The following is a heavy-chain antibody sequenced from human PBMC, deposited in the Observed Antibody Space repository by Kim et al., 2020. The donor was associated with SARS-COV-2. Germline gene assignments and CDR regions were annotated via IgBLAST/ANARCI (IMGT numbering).Heavy chain of an antibody. Sequence: ASVKVFCKASGYTFTMNAISWVRQAPGQGLEWMGWINTDTGNPTYAQAFTRRFVFSVDTPVTTAYLQISSLEPEDTALYYCTRVILGTYRYTDYWGQGTLVTVSS. D-gene: IGHD3-16*02. CDR1: GYTFTMNA. CDR2: INTDTGNP. V-gene: IGHV7-4-1*02. J-gene: IGHJ4*02. CDR3: TRVILGTYRYTDY.